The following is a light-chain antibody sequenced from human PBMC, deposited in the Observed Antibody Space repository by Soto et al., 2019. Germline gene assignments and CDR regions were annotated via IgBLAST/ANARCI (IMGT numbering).Light chain of an antibody. J-gene: IGLJ2*01. CDR2: DVS. Sequence: QSALTQPASVPGSPGQSITISCTGTSSDVGGYNYVSWYQQHPGKAPKLMIYDVSNRPSGVSNRVSGYKSGNTASLTISGLQAEDEPNYYCSSYTSSSPRFRGGTELTVL. CDR1: SSDVGGYNY. V-gene: IGLV2-14*01. CDR3: SSYTSSSPR.